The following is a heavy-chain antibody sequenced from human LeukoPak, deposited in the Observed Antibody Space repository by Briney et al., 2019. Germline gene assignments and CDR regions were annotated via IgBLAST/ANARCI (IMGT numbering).Heavy chain of an antibody. V-gene: IGHV3-30*18. Sequence: GGSLRLSCAASGFTFSSYGMHWVRQAPGKGLEWVAVISYDGSNKYYADSVKGRFTISRDNSKNTLYLQMNSLRAEDTAVYYCAKDGRLVGAMDYWGQGTLVTVSS. CDR2: ISYDGSNK. J-gene: IGHJ4*02. D-gene: IGHD1-26*01. CDR3: AKDGRLVGAMDY. CDR1: GFTFSSYG.